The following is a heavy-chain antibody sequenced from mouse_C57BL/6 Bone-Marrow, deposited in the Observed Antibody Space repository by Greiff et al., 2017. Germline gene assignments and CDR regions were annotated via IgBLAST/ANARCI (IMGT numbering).Heavy chain of an antibody. CDR3: ARSHYYGSIHYFDY. CDR2: INPYNGGT. CDR1: GYTFTDYY. Sequence: VHVKQSGPVLVKPGASVKMSCKASGYTFTDYYMNWVKQSHGKSLEWIGVINPYNGGTSYNQKFKGKATLTVDKASSTAYMELNSLTSEDSAVYYCARSHYYGSIHYFDYWGQGTTLTVSS. V-gene: IGHV1-19*01. D-gene: IGHD1-1*01. J-gene: IGHJ2*01.